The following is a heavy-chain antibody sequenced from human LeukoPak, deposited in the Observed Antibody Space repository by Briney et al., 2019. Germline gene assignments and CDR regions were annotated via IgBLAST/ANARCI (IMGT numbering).Heavy chain of an antibody. V-gene: IGHV4-30-2*01. CDR3: ARASDWFDP. Sequence: TSQTLSLTCAVSGGSISSGGYSWSWIRQPPGKGLEWIGYIYHSGSIYYNPSLKSRVTISVDRSKNQFSLKLSSVTAADTAVYYCARASDWFDPWGQGTLVTVSS. CDR1: GGSISSGGYS. J-gene: IGHJ5*02. CDR2: IYHSGSI.